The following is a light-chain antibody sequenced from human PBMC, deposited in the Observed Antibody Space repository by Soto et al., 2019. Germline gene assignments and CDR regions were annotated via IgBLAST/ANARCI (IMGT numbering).Light chain of an antibody. V-gene: IGLV2-14*01. CDR2: AVN. CDR1: SSDVGGYNY. Sequence: QSALTQPASVSGSPGQSITVSCTGTSSDVGGYNYVSWYQQHPGKAPKLMIYAVNNRPSGVSNRFSGSKSGNTASLTISGLQAEDEADYYCSSYSGSSTLVVFGGGTKVTVL. CDR3: SSYSGSSTLVV. J-gene: IGLJ2*01.